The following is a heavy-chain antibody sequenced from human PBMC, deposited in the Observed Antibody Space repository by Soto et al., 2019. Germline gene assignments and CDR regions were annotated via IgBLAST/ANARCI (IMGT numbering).Heavy chain of an antibody. CDR2: IYYSGNT. D-gene: IGHD5-18*01. J-gene: IGHJ6*02. CDR3: ARDRLMATAGTARHYFGLDV. V-gene: IGHV4-31*03. Sequence: QVQLQESGPGLVKPSQTLSLTCTVSGGSIRSGGYYWSWVRQNPRKGLEWIGNIYYSGNTYYNPSLTSRLTISVDTSKNQFSLNLCSVTAADTAVYYCARDRLMATAGTARHYFGLDVWGQGTTVTVSS. CDR1: GGSIRSGGYY.